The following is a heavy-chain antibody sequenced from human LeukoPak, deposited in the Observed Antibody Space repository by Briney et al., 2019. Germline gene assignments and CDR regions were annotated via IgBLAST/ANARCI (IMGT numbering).Heavy chain of an antibody. CDR2: ICYDGSKK. V-gene: IGHV3-33*01. CDR1: GFSFSYYG. J-gene: IGHJ4*02. D-gene: IGHD3-22*01. CDR3: ARARDNYDNSGFSALEY. Sequence: GGSLRLSCAASGFSFSYYGMHWVRQAPAKGLHGVAVICYDGSKKNYADSVKGRFTIYRDNSMNTLYLQMNSLRGEDTALYYCARARDNYDNSGFSALEYWGQGTLVTVSS.